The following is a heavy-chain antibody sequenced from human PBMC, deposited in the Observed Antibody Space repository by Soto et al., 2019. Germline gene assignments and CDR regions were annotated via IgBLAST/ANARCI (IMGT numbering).Heavy chain of an antibody. CDR3: AKVLRGIAAAGVFDY. Sequence: GGSLRLSCAASGFIFGNYDMSWVRQAPGKGLEWVSAIRDAGDSTYSAASVRGRFTISRDNSKNTLYLQMNSLRAEDTAVYYCAKVLRGIAAAGVFDYWGQGTLVTVSS. CDR1: GFIFGNYD. J-gene: IGHJ4*02. V-gene: IGHV3-23*01. CDR2: IRDAGDST. D-gene: IGHD6-13*01.